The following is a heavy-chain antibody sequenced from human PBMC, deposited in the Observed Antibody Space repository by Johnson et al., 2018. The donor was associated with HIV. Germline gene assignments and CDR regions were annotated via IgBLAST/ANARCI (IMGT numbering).Heavy chain of an antibody. Sequence: EVQLVESGGGLVTPGGSLRISCSGSGLTLRNAWMTWVRQAPGKGLEWVGDIKREVDGGTTDYTAPVKGRFTISRDDSKHTLYLQMNSLKTEDTAVYYCAKHSSSWYDDAFDIWGQGTMVTVSS. CDR1: GLTLRNAW. V-gene: IGHV3-15*01. J-gene: IGHJ3*02. CDR2: IKREVDGGTT. CDR3: AKHSSSWYDDAFDI. D-gene: IGHD6-13*01.